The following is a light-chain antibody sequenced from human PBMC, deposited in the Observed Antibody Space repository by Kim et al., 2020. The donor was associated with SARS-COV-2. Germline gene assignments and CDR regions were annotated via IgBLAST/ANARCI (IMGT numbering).Light chain of an antibody. CDR2: GAS. CDR3: QQYNQWPPTT. J-gene: IGKJ5*01. CDR1: QSVSSN. V-gene: IGKV3-15*01. Sequence: TPRERATLSCRASQSVSSNLAWYHQKPGQAPRLLIYGASTRAPGIPARFSGSGSGTEFTLTISSLQSEDFAIYYCQQYNQWPPTTFGQGTRLEIK.